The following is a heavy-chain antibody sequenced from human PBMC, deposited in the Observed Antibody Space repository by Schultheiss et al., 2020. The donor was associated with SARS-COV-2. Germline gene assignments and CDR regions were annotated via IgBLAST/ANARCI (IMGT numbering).Heavy chain of an antibody. CDR2: ISYDGSNK. D-gene: IGHD6-13*01. J-gene: IGHJ4*02. Sequence: GGSLRLSCAASGLTFSSYAMHWVRQAPGKGLEWVAVISYDGSNKYYADSVKGRFTISRDNSKNTLYLQMNSLRAEDTAVYYCARVTASGYSSSWPDYWGQGTLVTVSS. CDR1: GLTFSSYA. CDR3: ARVTASGYSSSWPDY. V-gene: IGHV3-30-3*01.